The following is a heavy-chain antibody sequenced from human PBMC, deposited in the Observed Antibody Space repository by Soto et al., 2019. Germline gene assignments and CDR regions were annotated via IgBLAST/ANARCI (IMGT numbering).Heavy chain of an antibody. D-gene: IGHD2-15*01. CDR1: GYSFTSYW. CDR2: IYPGDSDT. CDR3: ARRPSGGSLYYYYGMDV. Sequence: AGESLKISCKGSGYSFTSYWIGWVRQMPGKGLEWMGTIYPGDSDTRYSPSFQGQVTISADKSISTAYLQWSSLKASDTAMYYCARRPSGGSLYYYYGMDVWGQGTTVTVSS. J-gene: IGHJ6*02. V-gene: IGHV5-51*01.